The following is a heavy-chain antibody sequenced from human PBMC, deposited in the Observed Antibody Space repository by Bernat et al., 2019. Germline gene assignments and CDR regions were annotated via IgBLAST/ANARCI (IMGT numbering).Heavy chain of an antibody. V-gene: IGHV1-3*01. J-gene: IGHJ4*02. CDR3: ARDPPSTTNYFDC. CDR1: GYSFTAYY. D-gene: IGHD5/OR15-5a*01. CDR2: IDAGNGNR. Sequence: QVQLVQSGAEVKRPGASVKVSCKASGYSFTAYYLHWVRQAPGQRLEWMAWIDAGNGNRRYSQKFQGRVTITRDTSASTVYMELSSLRSEDTAVYFCARDPPSTTNYFDCWGQGTLVTVSS.